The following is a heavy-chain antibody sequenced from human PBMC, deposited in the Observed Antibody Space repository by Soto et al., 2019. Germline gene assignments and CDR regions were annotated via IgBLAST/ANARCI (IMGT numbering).Heavy chain of an antibody. CDR1: GFTFSSYA. CDR2: ISGTGGNT. CDR3: VKAVYLLDFDY. Sequence: GGTLRLSCAASGFTFSSYAMTWVRQAPGKGLEWVSTISGTGGNTYYADSVKGRFTISRDNSKNTVYLQMNSLTAEDTAVYYCVKAVYLLDFDYWGQGTLVTVSS. D-gene: IGHD1-20*01. J-gene: IGHJ4*02. V-gene: IGHV3-23*01.